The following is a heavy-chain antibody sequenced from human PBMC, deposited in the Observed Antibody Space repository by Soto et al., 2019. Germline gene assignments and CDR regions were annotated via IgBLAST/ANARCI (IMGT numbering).Heavy chain of an antibody. D-gene: IGHD3-3*01. V-gene: IGHV4-59*01. J-gene: IGHJ5*02. CDR1: GGSISSYY. Sequence: PSETLSLTCTVSGGSISSYYWSWIRQPPGKGLEWIGYIYYSGSTNYNPSLKSRVTISVDTSKNQFSLKLSSVTAADTAVYYCARTYDFWSGPHIADGSCWFDPWGQGTLVTVSS. CDR3: ARTYDFWSGPHIADGSCWFDP. CDR2: IYYSGST.